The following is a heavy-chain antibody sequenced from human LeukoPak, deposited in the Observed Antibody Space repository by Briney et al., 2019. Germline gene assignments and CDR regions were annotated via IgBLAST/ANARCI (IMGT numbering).Heavy chain of an antibody. CDR3: AREGQRSSGWYRGAFDI. D-gene: IGHD6-19*01. CDR1: GFTVSNNY. J-gene: IGHJ3*02. CDR2: IYSGGPT. Sequence: GGSLRLSCAASGFTVSNNYMNWVRQAPGKGLEWVSVIYSGGPTYYADSVKGRFTISRDISKNTLYLQMNSLTAEDTAVYYCAREGQRSSGWYRGAFDIWGQGTMVTVSS. V-gene: IGHV3-53*01.